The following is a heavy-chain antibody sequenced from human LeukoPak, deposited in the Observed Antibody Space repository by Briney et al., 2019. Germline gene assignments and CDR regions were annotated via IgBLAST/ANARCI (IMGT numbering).Heavy chain of an antibody. CDR3: ARPVPCSSTSCSDAFDI. CDR1: GGSFSGYY. V-gene: IGHV4-34*01. J-gene: IGHJ3*02. Sequence: SETLSLXCAVYGGSFSGYYWTWSRQPPGKGLEWIGEINHSGSTNYSPSLKSRVTISVDTSKNQFSLKLNSVTAADTAVYFCARPVPCSSTSCSDAFDIWGQGTMVTVSS. CDR2: INHSGST. D-gene: IGHD2-2*01.